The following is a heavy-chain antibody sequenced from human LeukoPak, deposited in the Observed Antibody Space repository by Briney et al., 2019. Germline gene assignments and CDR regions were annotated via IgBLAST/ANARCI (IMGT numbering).Heavy chain of an antibody. Sequence: GGSLRLSCAASGFTFSSYDMHWVRQVTGKGLEWVSAIGTTGDTYYPGSVKGRFTISRENAKNSLYLQMNSLRAGDTAVYYCARSGSGWSLDYWGQGTLVTVSS. CDR3: ARSGSGWSLDY. CDR1: GFTFSSYD. CDR2: IGTTGDT. J-gene: IGHJ4*02. V-gene: IGHV3-13*04. D-gene: IGHD6-19*01.